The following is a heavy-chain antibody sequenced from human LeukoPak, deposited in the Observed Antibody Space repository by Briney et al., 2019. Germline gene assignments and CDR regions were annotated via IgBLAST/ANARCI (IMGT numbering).Heavy chain of an antibody. J-gene: IGHJ4*02. CDR2: IKQDGSEK. CDR3: ATDATYYYDSSGYYKLDY. Sequence: AGGSLRLSCAASGFTFSSYWMSWVRQAPGKGLEWVANIKQDGSEKYYVDSVKGRFTISRDNAKNSLYLQMNSLRAEDTAVYYCATDATYYYDSSGYYKLDYWGQGTLVTVSS. D-gene: IGHD3-22*01. CDR1: GFTFSSYW. V-gene: IGHV3-7*01.